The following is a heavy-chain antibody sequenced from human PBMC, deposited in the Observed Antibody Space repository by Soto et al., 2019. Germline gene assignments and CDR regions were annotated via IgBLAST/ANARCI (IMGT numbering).Heavy chain of an antibody. CDR3: ARVLPYYFDY. J-gene: IGHJ4*02. V-gene: IGHV3-7*01. CDR1: GFTFSGYW. CDR2: IKQDGSDK. Sequence: GGSLRLSCEGSGFTFSGYWMSWVRQAPGKGLEWVATIKQDGSDKNCVDSVKGRFTISRDNAKNSLYLQMNSLRAEDTAVYYCARVLPYYFDYCGPGTVVTVYS.